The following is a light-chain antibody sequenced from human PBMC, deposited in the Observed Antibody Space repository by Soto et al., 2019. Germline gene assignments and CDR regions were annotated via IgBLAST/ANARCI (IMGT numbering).Light chain of an antibody. CDR3: QQSYTTPRT. Sequence: DIQMTQSPSSLSASVGDRVTITCLASQYISTYLNWYRQKSGKAPEVLIYSASTLQSGVPSRFSGRGSGTDFTLTIIGLQSEDFATYYCQQSYTTPRTFGAGTKVDIK. CDR1: QYISTY. CDR2: SAS. J-gene: IGKJ4*02. V-gene: IGKV1-39*01.